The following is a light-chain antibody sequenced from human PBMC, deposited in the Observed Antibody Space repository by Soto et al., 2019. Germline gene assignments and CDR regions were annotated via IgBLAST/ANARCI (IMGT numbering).Light chain of an antibody. Sequence: DIQMTQSPSSLSASVGDRVSIICRASQGVSTRLAWYQQKPGKDPKVLIYDASSWAGGVPSRFSGSGSGTDFTFTISSLQPEDIATYYCQQYSHLITFGQGTRLEIK. V-gene: IGKV1-5*02. CDR3: QQYSHLIT. CDR2: DAS. J-gene: IGKJ5*01. CDR1: QGVSTR.